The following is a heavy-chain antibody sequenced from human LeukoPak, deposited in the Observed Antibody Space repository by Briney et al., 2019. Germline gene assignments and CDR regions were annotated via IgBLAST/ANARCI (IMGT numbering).Heavy chain of an antibody. CDR2: IRNQANGGTA. V-gene: IGHV3-49*04. D-gene: IGHD6-19*01. CDR3: SRAYSTGWLGINDY. CDR1: GFTFCDYA. J-gene: IGHJ4*02. Sequence: GGSLRLSCTAAGFTFCDYAVTWVRQAPGEGPEWVGFIRNQANGGTADYAASVKGRFTISRDDSKTIAYLQMNSLKTEDTAVYYCSRAYSTGWLGINDYWGQGALVTVSS.